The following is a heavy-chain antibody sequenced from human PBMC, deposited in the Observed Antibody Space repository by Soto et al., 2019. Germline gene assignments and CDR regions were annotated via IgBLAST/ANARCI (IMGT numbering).Heavy chain of an antibody. D-gene: IGHD4-17*01. Sequence: SVKVSCKASGGTFSSYAISWVRQAPGQGLEWMGGIIPIFGRANYAQKFQGRVTITADESTSTAYMELSSLRSEDTAVYYCARFDSGDYGFDYWGQGTLVTVSS. V-gene: IGHV1-69*13. CDR1: GGTFSSYA. J-gene: IGHJ4*02. CDR3: ARFDSGDYGFDY. CDR2: IIPIFGRA.